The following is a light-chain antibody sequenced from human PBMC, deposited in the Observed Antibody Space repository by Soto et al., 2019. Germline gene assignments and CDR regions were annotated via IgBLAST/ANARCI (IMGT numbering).Light chain of an antibody. CDR1: NIGTKS. J-gene: IGLJ7*01. CDR2: YDS. V-gene: IGLV3-21*04. Sequence: SYVLTQPPSVSVAPGKTARITCGGNNIGTKSVHWYQQKPGQAPVLVIYYDSDRPSGIPERFSGSNSGNTATLTISRVEAGDEADYYWQVWDNSSDHAVFGGGTQLTVL. CDR3: QVWDNSSDHAV.